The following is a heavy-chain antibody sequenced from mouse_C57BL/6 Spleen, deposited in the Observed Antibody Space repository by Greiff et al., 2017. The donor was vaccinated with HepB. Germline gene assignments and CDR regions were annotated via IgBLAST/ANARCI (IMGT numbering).Heavy chain of an antibody. CDR2: IDPSDSET. V-gene: IGHV1-52*01. CDR3: ARGRVYYCGSSPYYAMDY. Sequence: VQLQQPGAELVRPGSSVKLSCKASGYTFTSYWMHWVKQRPIQGLEWIGNIDPSDSETHYNQKFKDKATLTVDKSSSTAYMQLSSLTSEDSAVYYCARGRVYYCGSSPYYAMDYWGQGTSVTVSS. J-gene: IGHJ4*01. CDR1: GYTFTSYW. D-gene: IGHD1-1*01.